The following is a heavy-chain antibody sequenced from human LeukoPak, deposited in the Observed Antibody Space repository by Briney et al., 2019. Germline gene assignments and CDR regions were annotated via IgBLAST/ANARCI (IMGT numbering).Heavy chain of an antibody. CDR3: AKVSGGGLYYDGMDV. Sequence: PGGSLRLSCAASGFIFSNYAMSWVRQAPGKGLEWVSVISGSGGTTYYADSVKGRFTISRDSSKNTLYLQMNSLRAEDTAVYYCAKVSGGGLYYDGMDVWGQGTTVTVSS. V-gene: IGHV3-23*01. CDR1: GFIFSNYA. D-gene: IGHD1-14*01. J-gene: IGHJ6*02. CDR2: ISGSGGTT.